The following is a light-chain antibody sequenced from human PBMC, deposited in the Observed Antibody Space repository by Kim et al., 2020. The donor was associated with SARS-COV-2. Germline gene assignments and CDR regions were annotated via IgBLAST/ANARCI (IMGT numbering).Light chain of an antibody. CDR2: YDS. J-gene: IGLJ2*01. CDR1: TSGRKR. V-gene: IGLV3-21*04. CDR3: QLWDSTSDHVV. Sequence: PGKTGRVTWGGNTSGRKRGHGYQRGPGRAPVLVISYDSDRPSGSPERFSGSNSGNTATLTISSVEAGDEADYYCQLWDSTSDHVVFGGGTQLTVL.